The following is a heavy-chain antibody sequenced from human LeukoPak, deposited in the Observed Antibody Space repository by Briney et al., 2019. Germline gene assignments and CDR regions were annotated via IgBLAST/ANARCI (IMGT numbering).Heavy chain of an antibody. V-gene: IGHV1-2*06. CDR3: ARTYGSGSYYGWFDP. CDR2: INPNSGGT. CDR1: GYTFTGYY. Sequence: ASVKVSCKASGYTFTGYYMHWVRQAPGQGLEWMGRINPNSGGTNYAQKFQGRVTMTRDTSISTAYMELGRLRSDDTAVYYCARTYGSGSYYGWFDPWGQGTLVTVSS. J-gene: IGHJ5*02. D-gene: IGHD3-10*01.